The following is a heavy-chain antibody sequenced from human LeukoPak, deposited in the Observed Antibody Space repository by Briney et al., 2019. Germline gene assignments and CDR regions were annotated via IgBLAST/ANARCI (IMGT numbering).Heavy chain of an antibody. CDR1: EFTFSSSA. Sequence: EGSLRLSCAASEFTFSSSAMSWVRQAPGKGLEWVSAISNNGGYTYYADSVQGRFTISRDNSKSTLCLQMNSLRAEDTAVYYCAKQLGYCSDGSCYFPYWGQGTLVTVSS. V-gene: IGHV3-23*01. CDR3: AKQLGYCSDGSCYFPY. D-gene: IGHD2-15*01. CDR2: ISNNGGYT. J-gene: IGHJ4*02.